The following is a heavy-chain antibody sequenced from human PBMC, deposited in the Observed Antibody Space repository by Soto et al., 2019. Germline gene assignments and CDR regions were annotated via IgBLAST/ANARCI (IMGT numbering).Heavy chain of an antibody. Sequence: QVQLQESGPGVVKPSQTLSLTCTVSGVSISSGGYYWSWIRQHPGKGLEWIGYIYDNDNTYYNPSLKRRVTMSVDTSRNQISLKLSSVTAADTAVYYCARHHMAATDMYFDYWGQGTLVTAS. J-gene: IGHJ4*02. CDR3: ARHHMAATDMYFDY. D-gene: IGHD6-19*01. V-gene: IGHV4-31*03. CDR2: IYDNDNT. CDR1: GVSISSGGYY.